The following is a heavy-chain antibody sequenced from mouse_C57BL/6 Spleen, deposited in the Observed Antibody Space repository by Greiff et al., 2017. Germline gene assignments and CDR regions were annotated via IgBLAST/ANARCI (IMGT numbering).Heavy chain of an antibody. V-gene: IGHV1-75*01. CDR1: GYTFTDYY. CDR3: ARGGELLRSYYAMDY. J-gene: IGHJ4*01. D-gene: IGHD1-1*01. Sequence: QVQLKQSGPELVKPGASVKISCKASGYTFTDYYINWVKQRPGQGLEWIGWIFPGSGSTYYNEKFKGKATLTVDKSSSTAYMLLSSLTSEDSAVYFCARGGELLRSYYAMDYWGQGTSVTVSS. CDR2: IFPGSGST.